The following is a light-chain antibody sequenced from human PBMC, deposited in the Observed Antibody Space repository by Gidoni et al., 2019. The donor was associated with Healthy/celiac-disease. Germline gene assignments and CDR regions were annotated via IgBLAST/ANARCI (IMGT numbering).Light chain of an antibody. V-gene: IGKV2-28*01. Sequence: DIVMTQSPLSLPVTPGEPASISCRSSQSLLHSNGYNYLDWYLQKPGQSPQLLIYLGSNRASGVPDRFSGSGSGTDFTLKLSRVEAEDVGVYYCMQALQTTWTFXXXTKVEIK. CDR1: QSLLHSNGYNY. CDR2: LGS. CDR3: MQALQTTWT. J-gene: IGKJ1*01.